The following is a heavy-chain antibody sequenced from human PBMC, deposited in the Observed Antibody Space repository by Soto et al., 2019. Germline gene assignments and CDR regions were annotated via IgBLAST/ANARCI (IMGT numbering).Heavy chain of an antibody. D-gene: IGHD3-22*01. CDR1: GYTLTELS. CDR2: FDPEDGET. J-gene: IGHJ5*02. CDR3: ATERVLIGTEFNWFDP. V-gene: IGHV1-24*01. Sequence: VSLKVSCKVSGYTLTELSMHWVLQATGKGLEWMGGFDPEDGETIYAQKFQGRVTMTEDTSTDTAYMELSSLRSEDTAVYYCATERVLIGTEFNWFDPWGQGTLVTVSS.